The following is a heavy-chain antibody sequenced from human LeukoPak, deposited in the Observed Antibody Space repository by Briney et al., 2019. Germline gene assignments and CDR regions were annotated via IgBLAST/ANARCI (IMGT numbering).Heavy chain of an antibody. CDR1: GFTFSSYW. J-gene: IGHJ3*02. CDR2: INSDGSST. CDR3: ARGGSYGAFDI. Sequence: PGGSLRLSCAASGFTFSSYWIHWVRQAPGKGLVWVSRINSDGSSTNYADSVKGRFTISRDNAKNTLYLQMNSLRAEDTAVYYCARGGSYGAFDIWGQGTMVTVSS. V-gene: IGHV3-74*01. D-gene: IGHD1-26*01.